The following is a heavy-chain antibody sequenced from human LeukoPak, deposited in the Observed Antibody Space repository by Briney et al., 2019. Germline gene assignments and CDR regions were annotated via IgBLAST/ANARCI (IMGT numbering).Heavy chain of an antibody. CDR1: GFTFSTYG. V-gene: IGHV3-33*01. D-gene: IGHD3-22*01. CDR3: AREASGYYSDI. J-gene: IGHJ4*02. CDR2: IWYDGSKT. Sequence: PGGSLRLSCAASGFTFSTYGMHWVRQAPGKGREWVAVIWYDGSKTEYGDSVKGRFTISRDDSRNTLSLQMSSLRAEDTAVYYCAREASGYYSDIWGQGTLVTVSS.